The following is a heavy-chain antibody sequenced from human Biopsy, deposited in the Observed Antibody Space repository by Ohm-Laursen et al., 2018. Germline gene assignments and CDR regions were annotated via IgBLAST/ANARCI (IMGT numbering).Heavy chain of an antibody. CDR1: GGSFRGFY. V-gene: IGHV4-34*01. J-gene: IGHJ5*02. CDR2: KNKSGSN. CDR3: ARGLPRIAPMVRGRRTWFDP. D-gene: IGHD3-10*01. Sequence: TLSLTCAVYGGSFRGFYWSWIRQPPGKGVGWSGEKNKSGSNNYNPSLASRVAISADTSKNQFSLSLYSVSAADTAVYFCARGLPRIAPMVRGRRTWFDPWGQGTLVTVSS.